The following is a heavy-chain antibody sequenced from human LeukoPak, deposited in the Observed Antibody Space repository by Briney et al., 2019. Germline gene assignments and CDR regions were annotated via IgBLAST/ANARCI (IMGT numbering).Heavy chain of an antibody. CDR1: GGSISSGGYY. V-gene: IGHV4-31*03. Sequence: SQTLSLTCTVSGGSISSGGYYWNWFRQHPEKGLEWIGYIYDSGNTYYSPSLKSRVTISLDTSKNQFSLKLSSVTAADTAVYYCAKALGGRGYSYGALDYWGQGILVTVSP. D-gene: IGHD5-18*01. J-gene: IGHJ4*02. CDR3: AKALGGRGYSYGALDY. CDR2: IYDSGNT.